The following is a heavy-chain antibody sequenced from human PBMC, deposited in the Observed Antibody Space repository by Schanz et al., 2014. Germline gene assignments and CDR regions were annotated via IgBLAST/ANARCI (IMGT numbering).Heavy chain of an antibody. J-gene: IGHJ3*01. CDR3: ASNSPFNMVRGSNALDS. V-gene: IGHV1-24*01. CDR1: GYSLNKLS. D-gene: IGHD3-10*01. CDR2: FHREDGDT. Sequence: QVQLVQSGAEVKKPGASVKVSCKVSGYSLNKLSMHWVRQAPGRGLEWMGGFHREDGDTVYAQKFQGRVIMTEDTSTDTSYVELSRLTSDDTGVYYCASNSPFNMVRGSNALDSWGQGTMVTVSS.